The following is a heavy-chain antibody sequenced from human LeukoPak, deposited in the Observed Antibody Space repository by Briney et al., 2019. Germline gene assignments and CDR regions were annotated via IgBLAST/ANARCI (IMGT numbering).Heavy chain of an antibody. D-gene: IGHD6-6*01. J-gene: IGHJ6*03. V-gene: IGHV3-30*18. CDR3: AKGLGGSSYYYYMDV. Sequence: GGSLRLSCAASGFTFSSYGMHWVRQAPGKGLEWVAVISYDGSNKYYADSVKGRFTISRDNSKNTLYLQMNSLRAEDTAVYYCAKGLGGSSYYYYMDVWGKGTTVTVSS. CDR1: GFTFSSYG. CDR2: ISYDGSNK.